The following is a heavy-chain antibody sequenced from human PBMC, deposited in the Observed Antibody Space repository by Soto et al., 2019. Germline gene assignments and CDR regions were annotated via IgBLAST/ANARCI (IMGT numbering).Heavy chain of an antibody. CDR1: GGSISSYY. V-gene: IGHV4-59*01. D-gene: IGHD3-22*01. J-gene: IGHJ5*02. Sequence: PSETLSLTCTVSGGSISSYYWSWIRQPPGKGLEWIGYIYYSGSTNYNPSLKSRVTISVDTSKNQFSLKLSSVTAADTAVYYCARDLTQTYYYDSSEVWFGPWGQGTLVTVSS. CDR3: ARDLTQTYYYDSSEVWFGP. CDR2: IYYSGST.